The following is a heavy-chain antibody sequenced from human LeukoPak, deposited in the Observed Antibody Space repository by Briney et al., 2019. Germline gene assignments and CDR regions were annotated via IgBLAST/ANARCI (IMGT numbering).Heavy chain of an antibody. V-gene: IGHV1-2*04. D-gene: IGHD6-13*01. CDR2: INPNSGGT. J-gene: IGHJ1*01. CDR1: GYTFTGYY. Sequence: ASVKVSFKASGYTFTGYYMHWVRQAPGQGLEWMGWINPNSGGTNYAQKFQGWVTMTRDTSISTAYMELSRLRSDDTAVYYCATGSSSWYEYFQHWGQGTLVTVSS. CDR3: ATGSSSWYEYFQH.